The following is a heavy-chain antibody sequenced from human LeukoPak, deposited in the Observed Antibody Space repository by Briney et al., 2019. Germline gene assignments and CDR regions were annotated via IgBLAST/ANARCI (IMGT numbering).Heavy chain of an antibody. Sequence: ASVNVSCKASGYTFTSYAVNWVRQAPGQGLEWMGWINTNTGNPTYAQGFTGRFVFSSDTSVSTAYLQISSLKAEDTAVYYCATEYYSDSSGQGTFDYWGQGTLVTVSS. J-gene: IGHJ4*02. V-gene: IGHV7-4-1*02. D-gene: IGHD3-22*01. CDR1: GYTFTSYA. CDR3: ATEYYSDSSGQGTFDY. CDR2: INTNTGNP.